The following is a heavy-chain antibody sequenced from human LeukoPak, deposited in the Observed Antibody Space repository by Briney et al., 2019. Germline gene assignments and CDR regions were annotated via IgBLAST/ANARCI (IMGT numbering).Heavy chain of an antibody. J-gene: IGHJ6*03. D-gene: IGHD1-26*01. Sequence: GGSLRLSCAASGFTFSSYWMSWVRQAPGKGLEWVANIKQDGSEKYYVDSVKGRFTISRDNAKNSLYLQMNSLRAEDTAVYYCARLGMALHYYYYYMDVWGKGTTVTVSS. CDR2: IKQDGSEK. CDR3: ARLGMALHYYYYYMDV. V-gene: IGHV3-7*01. CDR1: GFTFSSYW.